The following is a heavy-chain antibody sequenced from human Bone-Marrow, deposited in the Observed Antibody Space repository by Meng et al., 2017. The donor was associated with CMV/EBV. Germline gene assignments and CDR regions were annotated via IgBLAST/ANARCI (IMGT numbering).Heavy chain of an antibody. CDR3: ARVLRGIAVAGYDY. CDR1: GGSISSSSYY. D-gene: IGHD6-19*01. Sequence: SETLSLTCTVSGGSISSSSYYWGWIRQHPGKGLEWIGYIYYSGSTYYNPSLKSRVTISVDTSKNQFSLKLSSVTAADTAVYYCARVLRGIAVAGYDYWGQGTLVTVSS. J-gene: IGHJ4*02. CDR2: IYYSGST. V-gene: IGHV4-31*03.